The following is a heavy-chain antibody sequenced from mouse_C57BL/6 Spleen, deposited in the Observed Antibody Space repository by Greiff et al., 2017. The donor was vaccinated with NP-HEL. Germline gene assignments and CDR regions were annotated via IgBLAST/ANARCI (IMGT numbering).Heavy chain of an antibody. V-gene: IGHV1-52*01. D-gene: IGHD2-4*01. CDR1: GYTFTSYW. CDR2: IDPSDSET. CDR3: ARLGYDYDVNYAMDY. Sequence: QVQLQQPGAELVRPGSSVKLSCKASGYTFTSYWMHWVKQRPIQGLEWIGNIDPSDSETHYNQKFKDKATLTVDKSSSTAYMQLSSLTSEDSAVYYCARLGYDYDVNYAMDYWGQGTSVTVSS. J-gene: IGHJ4*01.